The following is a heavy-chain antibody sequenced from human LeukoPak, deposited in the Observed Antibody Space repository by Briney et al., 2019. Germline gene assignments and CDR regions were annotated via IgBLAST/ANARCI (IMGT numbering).Heavy chain of an antibody. J-gene: IGHJ4*02. Sequence: ASVKVSCKASGYTFTGYYMHWVRLAPGQGLEWMGWINPNSGGTNYAQKFQGWVTMTRDTSISTAYMELSRLRSDDTAVYYCARGRTAAAGTPGIDYWGQGTLVTVSS. D-gene: IGHD6-13*01. V-gene: IGHV1-2*04. CDR1: GYTFTGYY. CDR3: ARGRTAAAGTPGIDY. CDR2: INPNSGGT.